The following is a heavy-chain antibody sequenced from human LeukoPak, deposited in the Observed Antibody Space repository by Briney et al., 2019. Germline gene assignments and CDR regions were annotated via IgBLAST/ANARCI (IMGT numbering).Heavy chain of an antibody. Sequence: PSETLSLTCTVSGGSISSYHWSWIRQPPGKGLQWVGHIYYTGSTNYNPSLKSRLTISLDTSKNQSSLKLSSVTAADTAVYYCTRSLGVVIHGGMDVWGQGTTVTVSS. D-gene: IGHD3-3*01. CDR3: TRSLGVVIHGGMDV. CDR1: GGSISSYH. V-gene: IGHV4-59*01. J-gene: IGHJ6*02. CDR2: IYYTGST.